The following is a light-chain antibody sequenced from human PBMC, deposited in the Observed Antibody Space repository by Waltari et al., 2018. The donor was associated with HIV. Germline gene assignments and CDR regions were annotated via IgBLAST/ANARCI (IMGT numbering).Light chain of an antibody. CDR3: TSYTSTGSLVV. V-gene: IGLV2-14*01. Sequence: QSALTQPASVSGSPGQSITISCPGPSSDIGRSDFVSWYQHHPGKAPKLMIYEVNTRPSGVSSRFSGSKSGDTASLTISGLQAEDEALYFCTSYTSTGSLVVFGGGTKLTVL. CDR1: SSDIGRSDF. J-gene: IGLJ2*01. CDR2: EVN.